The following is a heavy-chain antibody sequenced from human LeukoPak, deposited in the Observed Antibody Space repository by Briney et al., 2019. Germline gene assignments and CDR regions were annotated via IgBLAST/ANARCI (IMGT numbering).Heavy chain of an antibody. V-gene: IGHV3-21*04. D-gene: IGHD2-15*01. Sequence: GGSLRLSCAASGFTLSTFDMHWVRPAPGKGLEWVSCISTSSRYIYYRDSVKGRFTISRDDAKKSLYLQMNSLRVQDTAVYYFARADCSGCACYLRRSWFETWGQGTLVTVSS. CDR1: GFTLSTFD. CDR3: ARADCSGCACYLRRSWFET. J-gene: IGHJ5*02. CDR2: ISTSSRYI.